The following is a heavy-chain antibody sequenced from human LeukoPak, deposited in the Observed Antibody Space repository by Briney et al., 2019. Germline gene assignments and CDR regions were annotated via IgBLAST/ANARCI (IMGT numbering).Heavy chain of an antibody. V-gene: IGHV3-15*01. CDR1: GFTFSSYW. CDR3: TTEGGIQGVVVMTFDY. J-gene: IGHJ4*01. Sequence: GGSLRLSCAASGFTFSSYWMSWVRQAPGKGLEWVGRIKSKTDGGTTDYAAPVKGRFTISRDDSKNTLYLQMNSLKTEDTAVYYCTTEGGIQGVVVMTFDYWGQEPWSPSPQ. D-gene: IGHD3-22*01. CDR2: IKSKTDGGTT.